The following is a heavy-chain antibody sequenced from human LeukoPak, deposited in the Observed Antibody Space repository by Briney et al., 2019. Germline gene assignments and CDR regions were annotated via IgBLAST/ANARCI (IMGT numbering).Heavy chain of an antibody. CDR3: ARDVAWYFDY. Sequence: GGSLRLSCAASGFTFSSYAMHWVRQAPGKGLEWVAVMSYDGSNKYYADSVKGRFTISRDNSKNTLYLQMNSLRAEDTAVYYCARDVAWYFDYWGQGTLVTVSS. CDR2: MSYDGSNK. V-gene: IGHV3-30-3*01. J-gene: IGHJ4*02. CDR1: GFTFSSYA. D-gene: IGHD2-21*01.